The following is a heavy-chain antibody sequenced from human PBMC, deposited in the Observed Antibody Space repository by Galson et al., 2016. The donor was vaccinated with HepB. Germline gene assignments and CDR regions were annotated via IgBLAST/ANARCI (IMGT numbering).Heavy chain of an antibody. V-gene: IGHV5-51*01. J-gene: IGHJ3*02. Sequence: EWMGIIYPGTSDTRYSPSFQGQVTISSDKSITTAYLQWGSLKASDTAMYYCARGGEFSGAFDIWGQGAMVTVSS. CDR2: IYPGTSDT. D-gene: IGHD3-10*01. CDR3: ARGGEFSGAFDI.